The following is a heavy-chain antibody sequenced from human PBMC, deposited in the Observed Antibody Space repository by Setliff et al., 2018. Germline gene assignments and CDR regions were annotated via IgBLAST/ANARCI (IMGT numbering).Heavy chain of an antibody. J-gene: IGHJ4*02. D-gene: IGHD3-10*01. CDR1: GGSITSGSNY. CDR3: ARSLSSGSYWNPRPFYSDS. CDR2: IDPSGNT. Sequence: SETLSLTCTVSGGSITSGSNYWSWIRQPAGRGLEWMGHIDPSGNTNYHPSLRSRVTISRDTSKNQFSLKLTSVTAADTAVYFCARSLSSGSYWNPRPFYSDSWGQGTLVTVSS. V-gene: IGHV4-61*09.